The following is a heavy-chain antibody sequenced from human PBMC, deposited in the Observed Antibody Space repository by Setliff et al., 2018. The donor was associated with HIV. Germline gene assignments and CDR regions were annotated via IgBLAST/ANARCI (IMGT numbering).Heavy chain of an antibody. J-gene: IGHJ4*02. D-gene: IGHD3-22*01. CDR1: GDSISSGIYY. V-gene: IGHV4-61*02. CDR2: VNSRGYT. CDR3: ARFRWYHYETSGDYDYYGYYFDY. Sequence: PSETLSLTCTGSGDSISSGIYYWSWIRQPAGKGLEWIGRVNSRGYTEYNPSFKSRVTISVDTSKNQFSLKLSSVTAADTAVYFCARFRWYHYETSGDYDYYGYYFDYWGQGTLVTVSS.